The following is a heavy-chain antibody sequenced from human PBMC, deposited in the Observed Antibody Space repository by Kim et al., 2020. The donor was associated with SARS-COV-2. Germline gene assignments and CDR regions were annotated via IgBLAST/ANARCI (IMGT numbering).Heavy chain of an antibody. D-gene: IGHD3-10*01. CDR2: TA. CDR3: ATNSGLGFDY. J-gene: IGHJ4*02. V-gene: IGHV1-69*01. Sequence: TANCAQKFQGRVTITADESTSTAYMELSSLRSEDTAVYYCATNSGLGFDYWGQGTLVTVSS.